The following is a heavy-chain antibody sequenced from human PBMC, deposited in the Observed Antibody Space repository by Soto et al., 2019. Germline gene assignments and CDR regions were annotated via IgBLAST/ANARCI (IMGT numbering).Heavy chain of an antibody. CDR2: IIPIFGTA. V-gene: IGHV1-69*13. CDR3: ASSNLDYQYYYYGMDV. Sequence: SVKVSCKXSGGTFSSYAISWVRQAPGQGLEWMGGIIPIFGTANYAQKFQGRVTITADESTSTAYMELSSLRSEDTAVYYCASSNLDYQYYYYGMDVWGQGTTVTVSS. J-gene: IGHJ6*02. CDR1: GGTFSSYA. D-gene: IGHD2-2*01.